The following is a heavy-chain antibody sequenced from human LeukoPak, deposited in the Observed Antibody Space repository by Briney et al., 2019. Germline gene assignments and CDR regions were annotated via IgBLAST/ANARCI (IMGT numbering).Heavy chain of an antibody. Sequence: NHGESLKISCQGSGSSFTSYWIGWVRQLPGKGLEWMGIIYPGDSDTRYSPSFRGQVTISADKTISTAYLQWSSLKASDTAMYYCARRRSCSGGSCYEDFDYWGQGTLVTVSS. J-gene: IGHJ4*02. CDR2: IYPGDSDT. CDR1: GSSFTSYW. D-gene: IGHD2-15*01. CDR3: ARRRSCSGGSCYEDFDY. V-gene: IGHV5-51*01.